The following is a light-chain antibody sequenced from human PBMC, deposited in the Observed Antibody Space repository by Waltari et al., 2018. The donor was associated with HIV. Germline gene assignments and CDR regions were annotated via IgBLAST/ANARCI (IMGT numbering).Light chain of an antibody. V-gene: IGLV1-44*01. CDR3: SAWDDTRHVV. J-gene: IGLJ3*02. CDR1: NSDIGVNT. Sequence: QSVLTQPPSVSGLPGQKVTISCSGSNSDIGVNTVNWYQKFPGRAPKLVPYRNHERPSGVPDRFSGSKSGTSAYLAINGVQADDEATYFCSAWDDTRHVVFGGGTKLTVL. CDR2: RNH.